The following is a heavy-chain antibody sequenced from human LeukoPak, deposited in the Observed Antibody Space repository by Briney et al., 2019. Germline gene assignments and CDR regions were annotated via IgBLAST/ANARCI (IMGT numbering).Heavy chain of an antibody. J-gene: IGHJ3*02. CDR2: IYAGGNT. Sequence: GGSLRLSCAASTFTVSTNYMSWVRQAPGKGLEWVSVIYAGGNTNYADSVKGRFTISRGNSKNTVYLQMNSLRAEDTAVYYCVRAGSGYYYGRAQQWDAFDIWGQGTMVTVSS. D-gene: IGHD3-22*01. CDR1: TFTVSTNY. V-gene: IGHV3-53*01. CDR3: VRAGSGYYYGRAQQWDAFDI.